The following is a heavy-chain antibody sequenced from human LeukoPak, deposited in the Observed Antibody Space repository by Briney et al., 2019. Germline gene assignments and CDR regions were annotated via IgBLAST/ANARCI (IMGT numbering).Heavy chain of an antibody. CDR1: GGSVSSVGYY. V-gene: IGHV4-31*03. CDR3: ARVGVSITIFGVAHNWFDP. J-gene: IGHJ5*02. D-gene: IGHD3-3*01. CDR2: IYYSGST. Sequence: SETLSLTCTVSGGSVSSVGYYWSWIRQHPGKGLEWIGYIYYSGSTYYNPSLKSRITISVDTSKNQFSLKLSSVTAADTAVYYCARVGVSITIFGVAHNWFDPWGQGTLVIVSS.